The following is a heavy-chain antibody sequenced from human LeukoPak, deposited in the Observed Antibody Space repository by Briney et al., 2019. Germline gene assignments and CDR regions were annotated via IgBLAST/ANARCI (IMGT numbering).Heavy chain of an antibody. Sequence: SETLSLTCAVYGGSFSGYYWSWIRQPPGKGLEWIGEINHSGSTNYNPSLKSRVTISVDTSKNQFSLKLSSVTAADTAVYYCAKDRLSTISPPLHDDYWGQGTLVTVSS. CDR2: INHSGST. V-gene: IGHV4-34*01. CDR3: AKDRLSTISPPLHDDY. J-gene: IGHJ4*02. D-gene: IGHD3-9*01. CDR1: GGSFSGYY.